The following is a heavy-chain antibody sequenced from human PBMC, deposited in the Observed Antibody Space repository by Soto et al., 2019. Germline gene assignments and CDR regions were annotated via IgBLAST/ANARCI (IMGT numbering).Heavy chain of an antibody. Sequence: PGGSLRLSCAASGFTFSSYWMHWVRQAPGKGLEYVSGISTHGGSTYYANSVKGRFTISRDNSKNTLYLQMDSLRAEDMAVYYCARQYGSGTYLYLDFWGQGTLVTVSS. CDR1: GFTFSSYW. J-gene: IGHJ4*02. CDR3: ARQYGSGTYLYLDF. V-gene: IGHV3-64*01. CDR2: ISTHGGST. D-gene: IGHD3-10*01.